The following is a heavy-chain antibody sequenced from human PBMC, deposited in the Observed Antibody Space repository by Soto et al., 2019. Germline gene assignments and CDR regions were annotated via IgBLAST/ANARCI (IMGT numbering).Heavy chain of an antibody. D-gene: IGHD3-22*01. CDR1: GFTFSDYY. CDR2: ISSSGSTI. CDR3: ASLVVVSPFDY. V-gene: IGHV3-11*01. J-gene: IGHJ4*02. Sequence: QVQLVESGGGLVKPGGSLRLSCAASGFTFSDYYMSWIRQAPGKGLEWVSYISSSGSTIYYADSVEGRFNISRYNAKNSLYLQMNSLRAEDTAVYYCASLVVVSPFDYWGQGTLVTVSS.